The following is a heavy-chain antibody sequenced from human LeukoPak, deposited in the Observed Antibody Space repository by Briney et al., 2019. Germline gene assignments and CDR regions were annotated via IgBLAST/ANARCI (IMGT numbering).Heavy chain of an antibody. V-gene: IGHV3-21*01. CDR2: ISSSSSYI. CDR1: GFTFSSYS. J-gene: IGHJ3*02. CDR3: ASPEWFGELSVAFDI. Sequence: PGGSLRLSCAAYGFTFSSYSMNWVRQAPGKGLEWVSSISSSSSYIYYADSVKGRFTISRDNAKNSLYLQMNSLRAEDTAVYYCASPEWFGELSVAFDIWGQGTMVTVSS. D-gene: IGHD3-10*01.